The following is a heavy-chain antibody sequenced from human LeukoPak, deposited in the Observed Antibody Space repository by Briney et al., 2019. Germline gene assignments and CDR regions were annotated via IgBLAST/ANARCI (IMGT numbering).Heavy chain of an antibody. Sequence: SSQTLSLTCTVSGDSISSRDYYWSWIRQPPGKGLEWIGYIYYSGSTNYNPSLKSRVTISVDTSKNLFSLKLSSVTAADTAVYYCARDRKFTIFGVVTRGFDYWGQGTLVTVSS. CDR3: ARDRKFTIFGVVTRGFDY. V-gene: IGHV4-61*08. CDR1: GDSISSRDYY. D-gene: IGHD3-3*01. CDR2: IYYSGST. J-gene: IGHJ4*02.